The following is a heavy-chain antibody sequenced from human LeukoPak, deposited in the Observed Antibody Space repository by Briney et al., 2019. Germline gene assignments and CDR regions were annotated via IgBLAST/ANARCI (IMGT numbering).Heavy chain of an antibody. Sequence: SETLSLTCAVYGGSFSGYYWSWIRQPPGKGLEWIGEINHSGSTNYNPSLKSRVTISVDTSKNQFSLKLSSVTAADTAVYYCARCGYGSGDAFDIWGQGTMVTVSS. CDR3: ARCGYGSGDAFDI. V-gene: IGHV4-34*01. J-gene: IGHJ3*02. CDR1: GGSFSGYY. D-gene: IGHD3-10*01. CDR2: INHSGST.